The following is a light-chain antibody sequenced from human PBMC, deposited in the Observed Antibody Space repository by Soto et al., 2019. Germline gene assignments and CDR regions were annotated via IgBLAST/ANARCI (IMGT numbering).Light chain of an antibody. CDR2: GAS. V-gene: IGKV3-20*01. Sequence: EIVLTQSPGTLSLSPGERATLSCRASQSVSSSYLAWYQQKPGQAPRLFIYGASSRATGIPDRFSGSGSGTDFTLTISRLEPEDFAVYYCQQYGSFPYTFGQGTKLEMK. CDR1: QSVSSSY. J-gene: IGKJ2*01. CDR3: QQYGSFPYT.